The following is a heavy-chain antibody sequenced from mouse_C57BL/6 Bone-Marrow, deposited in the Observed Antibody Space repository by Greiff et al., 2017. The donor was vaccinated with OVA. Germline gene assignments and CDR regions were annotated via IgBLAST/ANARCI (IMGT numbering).Heavy chain of an antibody. D-gene: IGHD3-2*02. Sequence: VQLKESGTVLARPGASVKMSCKTSGYTFTSYWMHWVKQRPGQGLEWIGAIYPGNSDTSYNQKFKGKAKLTAVTSPSTAYMELSSLTNEDSAVYYCTDSSGYWGQGTTLTVSS. J-gene: IGHJ2*01. V-gene: IGHV1-5*01. CDR3: TDSSGY. CDR1: GYTFTSYW. CDR2: IYPGNSDT.